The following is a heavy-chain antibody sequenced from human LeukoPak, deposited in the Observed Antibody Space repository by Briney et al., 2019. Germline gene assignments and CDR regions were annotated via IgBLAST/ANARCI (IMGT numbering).Heavy chain of an antibody. Sequence: GGSLRLSCAASGFTFSSYAMHWVRQAPGKGLEWVAVISYDGSNKYYADSVKGRFTISRDNSKNTLYLQMNSLRAEDTAVYYCARAPDGSYPDYWGQGTLVTVSS. CDR1: GFTFSSYA. D-gene: IGHD1-26*01. J-gene: IGHJ4*02. CDR2: ISYDGSNK. V-gene: IGHV3-30-3*01. CDR3: ARAPDGSYPDY.